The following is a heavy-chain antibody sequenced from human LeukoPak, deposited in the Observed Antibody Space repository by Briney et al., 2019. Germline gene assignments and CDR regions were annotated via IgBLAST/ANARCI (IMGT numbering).Heavy chain of an antibody. CDR2: ISGSGGNT. J-gene: IGHJ4*03. CDR1: GFTFSNYA. Sequence: GGSLRLSCAAFGFTFSNYAISWVRQAPGKGLEWVSAISGSGGNTYYADSVKGRFTISRDNSKNTLHLQMSRLRAEDTALYYCAKPYGTDCGGDCYFDYWGQGPWSASPQ. V-gene: IGHV3-23*01. CDR3: AKPYGTDCGGDCYFDY. D-gene: IGHD2-21*02.